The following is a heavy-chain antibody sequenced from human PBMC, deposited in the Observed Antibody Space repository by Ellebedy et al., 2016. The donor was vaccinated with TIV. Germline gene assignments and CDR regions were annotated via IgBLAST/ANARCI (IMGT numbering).Heavy chain of an antibody. V-gene: IGHV3-23*01. CDR3: AKSPGLHGDFQNFDF. CDR2: ASGSGGNT. CDR1: GITFSNYA. D-gene: IGHD2-21*02. Sequence: GESLKISXTASGITFSNYAVSWVRQNADMRLEWVAAASGSGGNTFSATSVRGRFIVSRDNSKSTVYLQMNSLRAEDSAIYYCAKSPGLHGDFQNFDFWGQGTLVTVSS. J-gene: IGHJ4*02.